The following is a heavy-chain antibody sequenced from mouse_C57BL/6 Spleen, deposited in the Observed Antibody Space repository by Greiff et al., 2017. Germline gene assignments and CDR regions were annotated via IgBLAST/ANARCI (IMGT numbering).Heavy chain of an antibody. V-gene: IGHV1-53*01. CDR2: INPSNGGT. CDR1: GYTFTSYW. D-gene: IGHD1-1*01. CDR3: AKESPLITTVVATGAMDY. Sequence: VQLQQPGTELVKPGASVKLSCKASGYTFTSYWMHWVKQRPGQGLEWIGNINPSNGGTNYNEKFKSKATLTVDKSSSTAYMQLSSLTSEDSAVYYCAKESPLITTVVATGAMDYWGQGTSVTVSS. J-gene: IGHJ4*01.